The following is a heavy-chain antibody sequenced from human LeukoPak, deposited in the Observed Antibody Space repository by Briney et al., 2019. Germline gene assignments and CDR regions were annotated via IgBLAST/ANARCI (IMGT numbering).Heavy chain of an antibody. V-gene: IGHV3-66*01. CDR1: GFSVSSNY. CDR3: ARDPSPVYYASGSSKYYYYGMDV. Sequence: GGSLTLSCAPSGFSVSSNYMSWVRQPPGKGMEWVSLISSGGTTYYTDSVKGRFTISRDNSKSTLYLQMNSLRAEDTAVYYCARDPSPVYYASGSSKYYYYGMDVGGPGTTVTVSS. J-gene: IGHJ6*02. D-gene: IGHD3-10*01. CDR2: ISSGGTT.